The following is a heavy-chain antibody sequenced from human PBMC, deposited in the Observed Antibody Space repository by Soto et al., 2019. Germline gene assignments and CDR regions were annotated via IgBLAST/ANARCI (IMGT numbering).Heavy chain of an antibody. CDR1: GGSISSSNW. J-gene: IGHJ6*02. V-gene: IGHV4-4*02. CDR3: ARLDFGVVIQTDYYYGMDV. D-gene: IGHD3-3*01. Sequence: QVQLQESGPGLVKPSGTLSLTCAVSGGSISSSNWWSWVRQPPGKGLKWIGEIYHSGSTNYNPSLKSRVTISVDKSKNQFSLKLSSVTAADTAVYYCARLDFGVVIQTDYYYGMDVWGQGTTVTVSS. CDR2: IYHSGST.